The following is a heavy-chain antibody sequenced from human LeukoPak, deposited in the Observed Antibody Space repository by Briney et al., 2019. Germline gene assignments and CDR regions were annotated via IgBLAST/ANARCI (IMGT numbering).Heavy chain of an antibody. Sequence: GRSLRLSCAASGFTFSTYGMHWVRQAPGKGLEWVAIISYDGSNKHYADSVKGRFTIPRDNSNNTLYLQMNSLRAEDTAVYYCAKKYSSGWSPRRYYYGMGVWGKGTRVTVSS. V-gene: IGHV3-30*18. CDR2: ISYDGSNK. CDR3: AKKYSSGWSPRRYYYGMGV. J-gene: IGHJ6*04. CDR1: GFTFSTYG. D-gene: IGHD6-25*01.